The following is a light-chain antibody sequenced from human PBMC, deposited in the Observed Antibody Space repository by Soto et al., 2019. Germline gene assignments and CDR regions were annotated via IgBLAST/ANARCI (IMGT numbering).Light chain of an antibody. Sequence: DIQMTQSPSSLSASVGDRVTITCQASQDITSYLNWYQHKPGKAPELLIYDASILEAGVPPRFSGSGSGTDFTLTVSSLQPEGVATYYCQHCEYRHSFGPGTTVDFK. J-gene: IGKJ3*01. CDR1: QDITSY. CDR3: QHCEYRHS. CDR2: DAS. V-gene: IGKV1-33*01.